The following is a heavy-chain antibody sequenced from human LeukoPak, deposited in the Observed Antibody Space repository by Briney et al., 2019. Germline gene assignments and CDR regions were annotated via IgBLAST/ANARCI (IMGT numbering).Heavy chain of an antibody. Sequence: HPGGSLRLSCAASGFTFSSYAMSWVRQAPGKGLEWVSAISGSGGSTYYADSVKGRFTISRDNSKSTLYLQMNSLRAEDTAVYYCAKERTPSMIGDYFDYWGQGTLVTVSS. CDR1: GFTFSSYA. CDR3: AKERTPSMIGDYFDY. CDR2: ISGSGGST. V-gene: IGHV3-23*01. J-gene: IGHJ4*02. D-gene: IGHD3-10*02.